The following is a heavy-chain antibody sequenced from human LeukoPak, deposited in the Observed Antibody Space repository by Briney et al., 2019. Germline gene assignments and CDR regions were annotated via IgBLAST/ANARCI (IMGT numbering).Heavy chain of an antibody. CDR3: TRAVITFGAAVAKGFDC. V-gene: IGHV4-59*01. CDR2: IYYSGST. J-gene: IGHJ4*02. D-gene: IGHD3-16*01. CDR1: GDSFSTYY. Sequence: PSETLSLTCSVSGDSFSTYYWSWIRQPPGKGLEWIGYIYYSGSTDYNPSLKSRVTMSLDTSKNQSSLNLSSVTAADTAVYYCTRAVITFGAAVAKGFDCWGQGTLVTVSS.